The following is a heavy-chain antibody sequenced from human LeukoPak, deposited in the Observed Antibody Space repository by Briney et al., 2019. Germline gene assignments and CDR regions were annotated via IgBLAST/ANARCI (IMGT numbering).Heavy chain of an antibody. CDR3: ARVTGEVTATVDY. Sequence: PSETLSLTCTVSGGSISSGGYYWSWIRQHPGKGLEWIGHIYYSGSTYYNPSLKSRVTISVDTSKNQFSLKLSSVTAADTAVYYCARVTGEVTATVDYWGQGTLVTVSS. CDR1: GGSISSGGYY. J-gene: IGHJ4*02. CDR2: IYYSGST. V-gene: IGHV4-31*03. D-gene: IGHD2-21*02.